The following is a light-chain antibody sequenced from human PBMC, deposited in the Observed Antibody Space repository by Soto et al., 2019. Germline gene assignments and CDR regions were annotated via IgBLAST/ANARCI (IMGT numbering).Light chain of an antibody. CDR3: HQYDGSPRT. V-gene: IGKV3-20*01. J-gene: IGKJ1*01. Sequence: EIVLTQSPGTLSLSPGERATLSCRASQSVSSSYLAWYQHKPGQAPRPLIYGASSRAAGIPDRFSGSGSGTDFSLTINRLEPEDFAVYYCHQYDGSPRTFGQGTKVDI. CDR1: QSVSSSY. CDR2: GAS.